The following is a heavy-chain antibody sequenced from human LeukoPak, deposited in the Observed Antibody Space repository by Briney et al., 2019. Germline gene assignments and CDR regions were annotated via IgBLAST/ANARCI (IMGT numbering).Heavy chain of an antibody. Sequence: SVKVSCKASGGTFSSYAISWVRQAPGQGLEWMGRIIPILGVPNYAQTFQGRVTITADKSTSSAYMELSSLRSEDTAVYYCARDRVAGSFSYYGLDVWGQGTTVTVSS. CDR2: IIPILGVP. CDR3: ARDRVAGSFSYYGLDV. CDR1: GGTFSSYA. V-gene: IGHV1-69*04. J-gene: IGHJ6*02. D-gene: IGHD6-19*01.